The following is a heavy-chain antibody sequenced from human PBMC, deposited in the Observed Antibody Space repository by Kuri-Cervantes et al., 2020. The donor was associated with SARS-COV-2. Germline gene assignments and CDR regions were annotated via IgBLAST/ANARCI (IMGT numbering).Heavy chain of an antibody. J-gene: IGHJ4*02. CDR3: ARDQRRYRANDAPYDF. D-gene: IGHD1-26*01. CDR1: GFTFGDYA. CDR2: IRSKAYGGTT. Sequence: GGSLRLSCTASGFTFGDYAMSWVRQAPGKGLEWVGFIRSKAYGGTTEYAASVKGRFTISRDDSKSIAYLQMNSLKTEDTAVYYCARDQRRYRANDAPYDFWGQGTLVTVSS. V-gene: IGHV3-49*04.